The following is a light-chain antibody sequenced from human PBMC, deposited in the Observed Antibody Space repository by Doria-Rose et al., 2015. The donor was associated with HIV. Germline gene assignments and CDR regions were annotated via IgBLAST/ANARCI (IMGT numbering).Light chain of an antibody. CDR1: QTISGW. Sequence: DIQVTQSPSTLSASVGDRVSITCRASQTISGWMGWYQQKTGKAPKLLIYKASTLENGVPSRFSGSGSGTEFTLTISSLQPDDFATYYCQQYNSYSPSTFGQGTKVEIK. V-gene: IGKV1-5*03. CDR3: QQYNSYSPST. J-gene: IGKJ1*01. CDR2: KAS.